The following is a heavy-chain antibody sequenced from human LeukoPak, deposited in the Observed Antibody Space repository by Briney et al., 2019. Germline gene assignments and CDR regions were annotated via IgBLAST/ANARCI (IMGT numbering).Heavy chain of an antibody. J-gene: IGHJ4*02. D-gene: IGHD3-10*01. CDR1: GGSISSGDYY. Sequence: PSETLSLTCTVSGGSISSGDYYWSWIRQPPGKGLEWIGYIYYSGSTYYNPSLKSRVTISVDTSQNQFSLKLSSVTASDTAVYYCARGPLQTEETSGGLDYWGQGTLVTVSS. CDR2: IYYSGST. CDR3: ARGPLQTEETSGGLDY. V-gene: IGHV4-30-4*01.